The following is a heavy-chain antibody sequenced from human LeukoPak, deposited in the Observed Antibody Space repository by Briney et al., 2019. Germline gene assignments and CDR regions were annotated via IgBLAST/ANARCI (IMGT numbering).Heavy chain of an antibody. D-gene: IGHD6-19*01. J-gene: IGHJ3*02. CDR3: ARIAVAYDAFDI. V-gene: IGHV3-21*01. CDR1: GFTFSSYS. CDR2: ISSSSSYI. Sequence: GGSLRLSCAASGFTFSSYSRNWDRQAPGKGLEWVSSISSSSSYIYYADSVKGRFTISRDNAKNSLYLQMNSLRAEDTAVYYCARIAVAYDAFDIWGQGTMVTVSS.